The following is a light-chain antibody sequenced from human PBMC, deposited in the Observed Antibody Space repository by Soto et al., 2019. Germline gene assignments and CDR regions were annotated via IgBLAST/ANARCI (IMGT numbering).Light chain of an antibody. J-gene: IGKJ1*01. CDR2: GAS. CDR3: QQYGSSPWT. Sequence: EVVLTQSPGTLSLSPGERATLSCRASQSVSNTYLAWYQQKPGQSPRLLIYGASSRPTGVPDRFSGSGSGTDFTLTISSLEPGDCAVYYCQQYGSSPWTFGQGSKVEI. V-gene: IGKV3-20*01. CDR1: QSVSNTY.